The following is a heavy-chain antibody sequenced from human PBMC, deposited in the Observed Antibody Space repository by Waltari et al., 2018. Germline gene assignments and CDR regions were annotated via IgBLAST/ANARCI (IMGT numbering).Heavy chain of an antibody. CDR1: GFTFNRYS. D-gene: IGHD1-26*01. J-gene: IGHJ6*01. CDR2: NASVGRYM. V-gene: IGHV3-21*02. Sequence: EVQLVESGGGLVKPGGSLRLSCAASGFTFNRYSMNWVRQAPGRGVGWASSNASVGRYMYYAEFGKGRLTISRDNTKLYLQMDSLRVEDTAVYYCARGEQENSFSKYYNGMDVWGQGTVVTISS. CDR3: ARGEQENSFSKYYNGMDV.